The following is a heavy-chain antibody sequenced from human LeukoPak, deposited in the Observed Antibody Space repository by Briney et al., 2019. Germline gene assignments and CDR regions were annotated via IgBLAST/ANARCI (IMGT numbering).Heavy chain of an antibody. V-gene: IGHV4-4*07. D-gene: IGHD5-18*01. CDR1: GGSISSYY. J-gene: IGHJ4*02. Sequence: SETLSLTCTVSGGSISSYYWSWIRQPAGKGLEWIGRIYTSGSTNYNPSLKSRVTISVDTSKNQFSLKLSSVTAADTAVYYCASGEAGYSYGPFDYWGQGTLVTVSS. CDR3: ASGEAGYSYGPFDY. CDR2: IYTSGST.